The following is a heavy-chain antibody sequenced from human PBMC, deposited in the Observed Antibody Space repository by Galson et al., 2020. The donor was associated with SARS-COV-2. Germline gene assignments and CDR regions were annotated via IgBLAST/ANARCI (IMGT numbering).Heavy chain of an antibody. D-gene: IGHD3-10*01. J-gene: IGHJ1*01. CDR1: GVSISDSSYY. CDR3: ARGSGSYYYFHH. CDR2: IYYSGST. Sequence: SETLSLTCTVSGVSISDSSYYWDWIRQSPGKGLEWIGSIYYSGSTNYNPSLESRVTTSIDTSKNQFSLKVKSLTAADTAVYYCARGSGSYYYFHHWGQGTLVTVSS. V-gene: IGHV4-39*02.